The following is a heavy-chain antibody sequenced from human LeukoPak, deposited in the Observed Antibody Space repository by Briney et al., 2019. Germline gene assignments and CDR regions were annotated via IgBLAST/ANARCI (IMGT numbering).Heavy chain of an antibody. CDR3: ARDHGDGYFDL. J-gene: IGHJ2*01. V-gene: IGHV4-39*07. Sequence: PSETLSLTCTVSGGSISSSSYYWGWIRQPPGKGLEWIGSIYYSGSTYYNPSLKSRVTISVDTSKNQFSLKLSSVTAADTAVYYCARDHGDGYFDLWGRGTLVTVSS. D-gene: IGHD7-27*01. CDR1: GGSISSSSYY. CDR2: IYYSGST.